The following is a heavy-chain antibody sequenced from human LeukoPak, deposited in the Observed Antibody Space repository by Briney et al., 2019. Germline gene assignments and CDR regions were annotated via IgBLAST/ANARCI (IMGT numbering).Heavy chain of an antibody. D-gene: IGHD6-19*01. V-gene: IGHV3-23*01. CDR2: ISGSGGST. CDR3: AKALSGRTAVAANDY. Sequence: PGGSLRLSCATSGFTFSSYAMSWVRQAPGKGLEWVSAISGSGGSTYYADSVKGRFTISRDNSKNTLYLQMNSLRAEDTAVYYCAKALSGRTAVAANDYWGQGTLVTVSS. CDR1: GFTFSSYA. J-gene: IGHJ4*02.